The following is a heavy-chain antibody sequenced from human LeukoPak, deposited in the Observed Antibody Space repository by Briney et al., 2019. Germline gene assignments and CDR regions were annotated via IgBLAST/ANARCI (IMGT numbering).Heavy chain of an antibody. CDR3: ARVKYSSGWYFFRGGIDY. V-gene: IGHV7-4-1*02. Sequence: ASVKVSCKASGYTFTSYAMNWVRQAPGQGLEWMGWINTNTGNPTYAQGFTGRFVFSLDTSVSTAYLQISSLKAEDTAVYYCARVKYSSGWYFFRGGIDYWGQGTLVTVSS. CDR2: INTNTGNP. CDR1: GYTFTSYA. J-gene: IGHJ4*02. D-gene: IGHD6-19*01.